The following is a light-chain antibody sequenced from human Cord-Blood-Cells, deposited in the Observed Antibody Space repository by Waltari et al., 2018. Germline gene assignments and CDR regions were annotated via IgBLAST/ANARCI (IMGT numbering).Light chain of an antibody. CDR3: CSYAGRV. J-gene: IGLJ3*02. V-gene: IGLV2-11*01. CDR1: SSDVGGYNY. CDR2: DVS. Sequence: QSALTQPRSVSGSPGQSVTISCTGTSSDVGGYNYVSWYQQHPGKAPKLMIYDVSKGPSGVPDRFSGSKSGNTASLTISGLQAEDEADYYCCSYAGRVFGGGTKLTVL.